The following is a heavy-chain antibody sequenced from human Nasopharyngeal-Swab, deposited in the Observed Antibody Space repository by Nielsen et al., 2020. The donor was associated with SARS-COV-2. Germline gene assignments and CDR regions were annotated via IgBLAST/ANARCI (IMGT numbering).Heavy chain of an antibody. CDR2: IYSGGST. J-gene: IGHJ4*02. V-gene: IGHV3-53*01. CDR1: GFTVSSNY. D-gene: IGHD2-2*01. CDR3: ARAIFAYQLLIDGYYFDY. Sequence: GGSLRLSCAPSGFTVSSNYMSWVRQAPGKGLEWVSVIYSGGSTYYADSVKGRFTISRDNSKNTLYLQMNSLRAEDTAVYYCARAIFAYQLLIDGYYFDYWGQGTLVTVSS.